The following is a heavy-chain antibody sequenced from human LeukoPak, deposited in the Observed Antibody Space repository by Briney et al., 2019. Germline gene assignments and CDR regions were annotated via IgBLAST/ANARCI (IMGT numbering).Heavy chain of an antibody. V-gene: IGHV4-34*01. CDR1: GGSFSGYY. CDR2: INHSGST. Sequence: SETLSLTCVVHGGSFSGYYWTWIRQPPGGGLEWIGEINHSGSTNYNPSLKSRVTISVDTSKSQFSLKLNSVTAADTAMYYCARGRDPYWGQGTLVTVSS. J-gene: IGHJ4*02. D-gene: IGHD5-24*01. CDR3: ARGRDPY.